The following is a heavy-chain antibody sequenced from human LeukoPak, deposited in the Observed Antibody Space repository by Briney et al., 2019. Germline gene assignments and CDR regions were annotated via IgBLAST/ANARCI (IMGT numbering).Heavy chain of an antibody. J-gene: IGHJ4*02. V-gene: IGHV3-7*01. CDR3: AKDQIALSIMITFGTH. Sequence: PGGSLRLSCAASGFTFSGYWMTWVRQAPGKGLEWVANIIEDGALRYYVDSVKGRFTIPRDNTKKSLYLQMNSLRAEDTAVYYCAKDQIALSIMITFGTHWGQGTLVTVSS. CDR2: IIEDGALR. CDR1: GFTFSGYW. D-gene: IGHD3-16*01.